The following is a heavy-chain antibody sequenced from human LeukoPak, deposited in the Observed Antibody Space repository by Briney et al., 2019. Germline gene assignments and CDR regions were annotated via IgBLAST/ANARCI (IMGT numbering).Heavy chain of an antibody. CDR3: ARAGATIAAAGPPTV. Sequence: GASVKVSCKASGGTFSSYAISWVRQAPGQGREGMGGIIPIFGTANYAQKFQGRVTITTDESTSTAYMELSSLRSEDTAVYYCARAGATIAAAGPPTVWGQGTLVTVSS. V-gene: IGHV1-69*05. J-gene: IGHJ4*02. CDR1: GGTFSSYA. CDR2: IIPIFGTA. D-gene: IGHD6-13*01.